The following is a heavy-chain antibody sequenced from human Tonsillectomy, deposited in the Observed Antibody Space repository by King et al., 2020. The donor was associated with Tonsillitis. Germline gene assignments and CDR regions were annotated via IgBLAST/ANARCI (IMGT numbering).Heavy chain of an antibody. Sequence: MQLQESGPGLVKPSQTLSLTCTVSGGSLSSGGYYWSWIRQHPGKGLEWIVYIYYSGSTYYNPSLKSRVTISVDTSKNQFSLKLSSVTAADTAVYYCARESRGGWYDYWGQGTLVTVSS. D-gene: IGHD6-19*01. CDR2: IYYSGST. CDR1: GGSLSSGGYY. CDR3: ARESRGGWYDY. V-gene: IGHV4-31*03. J-gene: IGHJ4*02.